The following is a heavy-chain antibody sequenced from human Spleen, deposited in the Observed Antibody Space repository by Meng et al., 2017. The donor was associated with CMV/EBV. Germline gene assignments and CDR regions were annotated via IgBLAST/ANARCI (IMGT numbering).Heavy chain of an antibody. CDR2: MNPSRGNA. V-gene: IGHV1-8*01. CDR3: AIRVADYDYCGGYSVYPTFDL. J-gene: IGHJ5*02. D-gene: IGHD2-21*01. Sequence: ASVKVSCKASGYTFASYDINWVRQAPGQGLEWMGWMNPSRGNAGYAQKFQGSVIMTRNTSINTAYMELSSLISEDTDVYYFAIRVADYDYCGGYSVYPTFDLWGQGTLVTVSS. CDR1: GYTFASYD.